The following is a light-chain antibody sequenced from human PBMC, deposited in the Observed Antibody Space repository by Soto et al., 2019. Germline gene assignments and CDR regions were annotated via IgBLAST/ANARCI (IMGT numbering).Light chain of an antibody. J-gene: IGKJ4*01. CDR2: GAS. V-gene: IGKV3-15*01. Sequence: EIVMTKSPTPLSVSPGERASLFCRASQSVSTDLAWYQQKPARAPRLLIYGASTRATGIPARFSGGGSGTECTLTISSLQSADFALYYCQQYNEWPLTFGGGTKVDIK. CDR3: QQYNEWPLT. CDR1: QSVSTD.